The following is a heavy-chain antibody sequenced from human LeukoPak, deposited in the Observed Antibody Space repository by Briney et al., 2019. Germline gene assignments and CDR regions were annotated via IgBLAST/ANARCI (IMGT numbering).Heavy chain of an antibody. CDR3: ARDGLVVVVAAFMDYFDY. V-gene: IGHV3-48*03. D-gene: IGHD2-15*01. CDR1: GFTFSSYE. CDR2: ISSSGSTI. J-gene: IGHJ4*02. Sequence: GGSLRLSCAASGFTFSSYEMNWVRQAPGKGLEWVSYISSSGSTIYYADSVKGRFTISRDNAKNSLYLQMNSLRAEDTAVYYWARDGLVVVVAAFMDYFDYWGQGTLVTVSS.